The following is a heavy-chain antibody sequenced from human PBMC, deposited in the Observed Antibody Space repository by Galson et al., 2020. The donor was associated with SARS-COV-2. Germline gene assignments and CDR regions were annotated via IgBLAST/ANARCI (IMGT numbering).Heavy chain of an antibody. CDR1: TFIFSDYA. CDR2: LSPTGGTS. Sequence: GGSLRLSCSASTFIFSDYAMHWVRQAPGKGLQYVSALSPTGGTSFYADSVEGRFTMSRDNSKNTFYLQMTGLRVEDSALYYCLSYSSTRENHWGQGTLVTVSS. D-gene: IGHD6-19*01. CDR3: LSYSSTRENH. V-gene: IGHV3-64D*09. J-gene: IGHJ5*02.